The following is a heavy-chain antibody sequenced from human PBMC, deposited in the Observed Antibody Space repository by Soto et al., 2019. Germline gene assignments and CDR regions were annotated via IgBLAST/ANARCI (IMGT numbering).Heavy chain of an antibody. V-gene: IGHV3-33*01. D-gene: IGHD3-10*01. CDR2: IWYDGSNK. Sequence: AGGSLRLSCAASGFTFSSYGMHWVRQAPGKGLEWVAVIWYDGSNKYYADSVKGRFTISRDNSENTLYLQMNSLRAEDTAVYYCAREALYGSGSYYKPSNPFDPWGQGTLVTVSS. CDR1: GFTFSSYG. CDR3: AREALYGSGSYYKPSNPFDP. J-gene: IGHJ5*02.